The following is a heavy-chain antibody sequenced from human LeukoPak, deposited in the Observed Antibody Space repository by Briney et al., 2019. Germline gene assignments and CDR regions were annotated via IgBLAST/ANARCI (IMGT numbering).Heavy chain of an antibody. D-gene: IGHD3-16*01. V-gene: IGHV3-30*02. CDR1: GFTFRTYG. CDR3: AKRADYYDSSRALYDAFDL. J-gene: IGHJ3*01. CDR2: IWCDGSDK. Sequence: GGSLRLSCAASGFTFRTYGMHWVRQAPGKGLEWVTFIWCDGSDKFYADSVRGRFTISRDNSKNTLFLQLTSLRVEDTAVYYCAKRADYYDSSRALYDAFDLWGQGTMVTVSS.